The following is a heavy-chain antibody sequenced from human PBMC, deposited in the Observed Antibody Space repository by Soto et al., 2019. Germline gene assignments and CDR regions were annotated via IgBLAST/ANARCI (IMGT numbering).Heavy chain of an antibody. CDR2: IYPDNSNT. CDR3: ARQGAAVPTVPLIWCDP. Sequence: PGESLKISCKGSGYFFAGYWIAWVRQMPGKGLEWMGIIYPDNSNTKYSRSFQGQVTISADKSSSTAYLQWSSLKALDTAIYYCARQGAAVPTVPLIWCDPWGQGTLVTVCS. D-gene: IGHD6-13*01. J-gene: IGHJ5*02. CDR1: GYFFAGYW. V-gene: IGHV5-51*01.